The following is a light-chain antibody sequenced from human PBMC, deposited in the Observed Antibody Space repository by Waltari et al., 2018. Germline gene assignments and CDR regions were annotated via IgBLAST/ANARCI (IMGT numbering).Light chain of an antibody. CDR1: GPNIGRNF. CDR3: AAWDDGLRRWV. Sequence: SVLTPPPAASGTPGQRVILPCSGDGPNIGRNFVYWFQQFPGTAPQPLIQRNDQRPAGVPDRVSGSKSGTSASLAISGLRSEDEADYYCAAWDDGLRRWVFGGGTKLAVL. J-gene: IGLJ3*02. CDR2: RND. V-gene: IGLV1-47*01.